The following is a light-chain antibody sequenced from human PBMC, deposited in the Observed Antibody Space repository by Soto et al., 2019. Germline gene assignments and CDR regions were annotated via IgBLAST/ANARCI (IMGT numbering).Light chain of an antibody. Sequence: EIVMTQSPATLSVSPGERATLSCRASQSVSSNLAWYQQKPGQVPSLLIYGASTRATSVPARFSGSGFGTEFTLTISSLQSEDFAFYYCQQYNNWPYTFGEGTKLEIK. J-gene: IGKJ2*01. V-gene: IGKV3-15*01. CDR1: QSVSSN. CDR2: GAS. CDR3: QQYNNWPYT.